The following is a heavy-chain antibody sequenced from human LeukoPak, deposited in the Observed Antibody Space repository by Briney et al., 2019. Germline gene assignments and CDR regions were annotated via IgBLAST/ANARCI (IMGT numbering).Heavy chain of an antibody. CDR1: GAPITTSNHY. V-gene: IGHV4-39*01. J-gene: IGHJ4*02. Sequence: PSETLSLTCTVSGAPITTSNHYWGWIRQTARKTLEWIANIYYSGHTLYNPSLKSRALISVDTSSNQFSLRLTSVTAADTAVYYCAAPSGPTYYSPVDFWGQGTSVSVSS. CDR3: AAPSGPTYYSPVDF. CDR2: IYYSGHT. D-gene: IGHD1-26*01.